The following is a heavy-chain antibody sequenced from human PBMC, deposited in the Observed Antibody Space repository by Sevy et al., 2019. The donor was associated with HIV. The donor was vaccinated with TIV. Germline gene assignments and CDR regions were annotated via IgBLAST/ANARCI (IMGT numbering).Heavy chain of an antibody. D-gene: IGHD2-15*01. CDR2: ISSSGSIT. V-gene: IGHV3-11*01. CDR3: ARDRPGGFFPNDAFDF. J-gene: IGHJ3*01. Sequence: GGSLRLSCAASGFTFNDYYMSWIRQAPGKGLEWVSYISSSGSITDYADSVQGRFTISRDNAKNSLYLQMNRLRAEDTAVYYCARDRPGGFFPNDAFDFWGQGTMVSVSS. CDR1: GFTFNDYY.